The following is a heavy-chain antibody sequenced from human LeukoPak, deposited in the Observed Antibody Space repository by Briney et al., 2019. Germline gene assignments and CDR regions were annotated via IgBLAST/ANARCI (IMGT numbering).Heavy chain of an antibody. CDR3: AKGSTFTAASSSDFDY. Sequence: PGGSLRLSCAASGFTFSSYGMHWVRQAPGKGLEWVAVISYDGSNKYCADSVKGRFTISRDNSKNTLYLQINSLRAEDTAVNYCAKGSTFTAASSSDFDYWGQGTLVTVSS. V-gene: IGHV3-30*18. CDR2: ISYDGSNK. D-gene: IGHD2-2*01. CDR1: GFTFSSYG. J-gene: IGHJ4*02.